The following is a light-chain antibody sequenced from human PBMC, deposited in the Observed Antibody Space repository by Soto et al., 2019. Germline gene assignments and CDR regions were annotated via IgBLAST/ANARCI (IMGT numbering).Light chain of an antibody. Sequence: DIQMTQSPSTLSASVGDRVTITYRASQSISSWLAWYQQKQGKAPKILIYKASSLESGVPSRFRGSGSGTECTLTISRLQPDDFETYYCQQYNSYSRTFGQGTKVDIK. V-gene: IGKV1-5*03. CDR2: KAS. CDR3: QQYNSYSRT. CDR1: QSISSW. J-gene: IGKJ1*01.